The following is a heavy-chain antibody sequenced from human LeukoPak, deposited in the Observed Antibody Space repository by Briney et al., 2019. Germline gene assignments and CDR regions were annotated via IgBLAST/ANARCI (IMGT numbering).Heavy chain of an antibody. CDR2: INHSGST. D-gene: IGHD3-10*01. V-gene: IGHV4-34*01. CDR3: ARRGVGWKETYYYGSGSYYNI. Sequence: SETLSLTCAVYGGSFSGYYWSWIRQPPGKGLEGIGEINHSGSTNYNPSLKSRVTISVDTSKNQFSLKLSSVTAADTAVYYCARRGVGWKETYYYGSGSYYNIWGQGTMVTVSS. CDR1: GGSFSGYY. J-gene: IGHJ3*02.